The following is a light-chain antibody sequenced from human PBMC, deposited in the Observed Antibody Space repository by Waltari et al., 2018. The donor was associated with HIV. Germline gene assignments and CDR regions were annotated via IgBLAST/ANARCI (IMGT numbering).Light chain of an antibody. CDR1: QDISSY. Sequence: AIRMTQSPSSFSASTGDRVTITCRASQDISSYLAWYQQKPGKAPNLLIYGGSTLQTGVPSRFSGSGSGTDFTLTINCLQSEDFATYYCQQYYNYPRTFGQGTKVEIK. J-gene: IGKJ1*01. CDR2: GGS. CDR3: QQYYNYPRT. V-gene: IGKV1-8*01.